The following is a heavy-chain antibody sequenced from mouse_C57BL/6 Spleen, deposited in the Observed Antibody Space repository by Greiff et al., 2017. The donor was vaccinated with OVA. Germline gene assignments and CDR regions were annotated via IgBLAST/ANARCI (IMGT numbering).Heavy chain of an antibody. CDR1: GFSFNTYA. Sequence: EVQLQESGGGLVQPKGSLKLSCAASGFSFNTYAMNWVRQAPGKGLEWVARIRSKSNNYATYYADSVKDSFTISRDDSESMRYLQMNNLKTEDTAMYYCVRHGDGSSYRGYYAMDYWGQGTSVTVSS. V-gene: IGHV10-1*01. CDR2: IRSKSNNYAT. CDR3: VRHGDGSSYRGYYAMDY. J-gene: IGHJ4*01. D-gene: IGHD1-1*01.